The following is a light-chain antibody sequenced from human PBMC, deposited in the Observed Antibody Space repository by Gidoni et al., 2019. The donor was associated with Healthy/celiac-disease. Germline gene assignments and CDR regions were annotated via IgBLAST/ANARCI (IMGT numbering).Light chain of an antibody. V-gene: IGKV1-8*01. J-gene: IGKJ1*01. CDR3: QQYYSYPWT. CDR1: PGISSY. Sequence: AIRMTQSPSSSPASTGDRVTITCRASPGISSYLAWYQQKPGKAPKLLIYAASTLQSGVPSRFSGSGSGTDFTLTISCLQSEDFATYYCQQYYSYPWTFGQGTKVEIK. CDR2: AAS.